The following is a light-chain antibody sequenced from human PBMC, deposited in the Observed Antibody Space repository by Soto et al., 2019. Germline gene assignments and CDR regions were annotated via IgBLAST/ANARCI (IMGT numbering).Light chain of an antibody. Sequence: QSVLSQPPSVSAAPGQRVTISCSGSSSNIGGNSVSWYQQLPGTAPKLLIYDDDQRPSGIPDRFSGSKSGTSATLGITGFQTGDEADYYCGSWDSSPSAYVFGTGTKVTVL. CDR3: GSWDSSPSAYV. CDR1: SSNIGGNS. V-gene: IGLV1-51*01. CDR2: DDD. J-gene: IGLJ1*01.